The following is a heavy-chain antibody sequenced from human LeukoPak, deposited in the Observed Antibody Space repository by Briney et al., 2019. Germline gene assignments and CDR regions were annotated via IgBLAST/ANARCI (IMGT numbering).Heavy chain of an antibody. CDR1: GFTFSSYI. CDR2: ITGTGNYI. J-gene: IGHJ3*02. Sequence: GGSLRLSCAASGFTFSSYIMNWVRQVPGKGLEWVSFITGTGNYIYYADSVKGRFTISRDNAKNSLFLQMNSLRAEDTAVYYCARDPLGTRGSFAFDIWGQGTMVTVSS. CDR3: ARDPLGTRGSFAFDI. D-gene: IGHD3-16*01. V-gene: IGHV3-21*01.